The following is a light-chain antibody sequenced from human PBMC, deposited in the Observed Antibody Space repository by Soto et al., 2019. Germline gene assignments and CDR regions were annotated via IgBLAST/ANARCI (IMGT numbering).Light chain of an antibody. J-gene: IGKJ5*01. V-gene: IGKV3-20*01. CDR2: GAS. CDR3: EQYGSSIT. CDR1: QSVSNNY. Sequence: EVVLTQSPVTLSLSPGERATLSCRASQSVSNNYLAWYQQKPGQAPRLLIYGASSRATGIPDRFSGSGSGTDFTLTINRLEPEDFAVYYCEQYGSSITFGQGRRREIK.